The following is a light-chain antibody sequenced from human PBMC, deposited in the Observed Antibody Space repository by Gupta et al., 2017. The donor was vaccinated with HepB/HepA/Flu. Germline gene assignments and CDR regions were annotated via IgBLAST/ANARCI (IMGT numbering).Light chain of an antibody. Sequence: QSVLTQPPSVSAAPGQKVTISCSVSSSNIGSFYVSWYQQFPGAAPKLLIYENNNRPSGIPDRFSGSKSGTSATLGVTELQTGDEADYYCGTWDSTLSAHVFGTGTKVTVL. J-gene: IGLJ1*01. CDR3: GTWDSTLSAHV. CDR1: SSNIGSFY. CDR2: ENN. V-gene: IGLV1-51*02.